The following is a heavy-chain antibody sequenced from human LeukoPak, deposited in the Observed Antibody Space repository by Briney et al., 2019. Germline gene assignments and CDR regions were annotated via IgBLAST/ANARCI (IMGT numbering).Heavy chain of an antibody. CDR2: IRYDGSNK. V-gene: IGHV3-30*02. CDR1: GFSFSSYG. D-gene: IGHD5-18*01. Sequence: GGSLRLSCAASGFSFSSYGMHWVRQAPGKGLEWVAFIRYDGSNKYYADSVKGRFTISRDNSENTLYLQMYSLRAEDTAVYYCAKDTSWWVYNYGFNYWGQGTLVTVSS. J-gene: IGHJ4*02. CDR3: AKDTSWWVYNYGFNY.